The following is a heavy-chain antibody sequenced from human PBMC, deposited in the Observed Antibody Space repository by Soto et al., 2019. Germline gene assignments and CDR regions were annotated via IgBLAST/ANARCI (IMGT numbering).Heavy chain of an antibody. V-gene: IGHV3-48*02. Sequence: GSLRLSCAASGFTFNSYSMNWVRQAPGKGLEWVSYISSSSTTKYYADSVKGRFTISRDNAKNSLYLQMNSLRDEDTAVYYCARDRPGYSYGLDYWGQGTLVTVSS. CDR2: ISSSSTTK. J-gene: IGHJ4*02. CDR1: GFTFNSYS. CDR3: ARDRPGYSYGLDY. D-gene: IGHD5-18*01.